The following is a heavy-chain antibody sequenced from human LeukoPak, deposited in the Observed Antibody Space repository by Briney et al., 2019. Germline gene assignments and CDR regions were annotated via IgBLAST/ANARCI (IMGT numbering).Heavy chain of an antibody. J-gene: IGHJ4*02. D-gene: IGHD3-3*01. CDR1: GFTFSSYA. CDR2: ISGSGGST. Sequence: GGPLRLSCAASGFTFSSYAMSWVRQAPGKGLEWVSAISGSGGSTYYADSVKGRFTISRDNSKNTLYLQMNSLRAEDTAVYYCAKRRYYDFWSGYYLLDYWGQGTLVTVSS. CDR3: AKRRYYDFWSGYYLLDY. V-gene: IGHV3-23*01.